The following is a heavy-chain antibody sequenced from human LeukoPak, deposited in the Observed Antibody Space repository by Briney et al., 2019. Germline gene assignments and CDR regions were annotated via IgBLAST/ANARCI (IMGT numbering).Heavy chain of an antibody. CDR2: ISSSSSYI. V-gene: IGHV3-21*01. CDR1: GFTVSSNY. D-gene: IGHD3-10*01. J-gene: IGHJ4*02. Sequence: GGSLRLSCAASGFTVSSNYMSWVRQAPGKGLEWVSSISSSSSYIYYADSVKGRFTISRDNAKNSLYLQMNSLRAEDTAVYYCARRESYGSGSYSFDYWGQGTLVTVSS. CDR3: ARRESYGSGSYSFDY.